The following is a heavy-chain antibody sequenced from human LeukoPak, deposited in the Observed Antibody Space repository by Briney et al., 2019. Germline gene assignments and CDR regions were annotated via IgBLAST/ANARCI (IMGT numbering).Heavy chain of an antibody. CDR1: GGSISGHY. CDR2: MFSNGNT. D-gene: IGHD4-17*01. CDR3: ARVAYGDRY. J-gene: IGHJ4*02. V-gene: IGHV4-39*07. Sequence: SETLSLTCTVSGGSISGHYWAWIRQPPGKGLEWIVSMFSNGNTYYSPTLKSRVTMSLDTSKNQFSLKLSSVTAADTAVYYCARVAYGDRYWGQGTLVTVSS.